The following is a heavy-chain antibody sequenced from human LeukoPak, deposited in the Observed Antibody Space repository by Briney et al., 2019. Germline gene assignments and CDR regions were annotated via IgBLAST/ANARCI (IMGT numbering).Heavy chain of an antibody. Sequence: GGSLRLSCAASGFTFSSYWMHWVRQAPGKGLVWVSRINSDGSSTSYADSVRGRFTISRDNAKNTLYLQMNSLRAEDTAVYYCARGKSGYCSGGSCYAAFDYWGQGTLVTVSS. D-gene: IGHD2-15*01. V-gene: IGHV3-74*01. CDR3: ARGKSGYCSGGSCYAAFDY. CDR2: INSDGSST. J-gene: IGHJ4*02. CDR1: GFTFSSYW.